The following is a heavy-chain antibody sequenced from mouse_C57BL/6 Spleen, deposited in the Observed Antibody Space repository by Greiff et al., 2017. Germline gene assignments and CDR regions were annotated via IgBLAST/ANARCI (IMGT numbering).Heavy chain of an antibody. CDR3: ARNAGSSPYWYFDV. CDR2: IWSGGST. CDR1: GFSLTSYG. Sequence: QVQLKQSGPGLVQPSQSLSITCTASGFSLTSYGVHWVRQSPGKGLEWLGVIWSGGSTDYNAAFISRLSISKDNSKSQVFFKMNSLQADDTAIYYCARNAGSSPYWYFDVWGTGTTVTVSS. J-gene: IGHJ1*03. D-gene: IGHD1-1*01. V-gene: IGHV2-2*01.